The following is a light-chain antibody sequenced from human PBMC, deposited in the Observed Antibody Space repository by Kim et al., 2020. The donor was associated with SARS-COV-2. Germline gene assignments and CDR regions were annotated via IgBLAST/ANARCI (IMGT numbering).Light chain of an antibody. J-gene: IGKJ2*01. Sequence: PSSLSASVEDRVTITCRASQSSSSDFNWYQQKPGKAPKLLIYGASTLQPGVPSRFSGSGSGTDFTLSISSLQPEDSATYYCQQGWSFGQGTNLEI. CDR2: GAS. CDR1: QSSSSD. CDR3: QQGWS. V-gene: IGKV1-39*01.